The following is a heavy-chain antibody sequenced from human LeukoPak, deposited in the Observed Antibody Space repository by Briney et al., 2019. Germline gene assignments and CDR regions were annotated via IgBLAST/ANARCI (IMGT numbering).Heavy chain of an antibody. V-gene: IGHV1-69*04. Sequence: SVNVSCKASGGTFSSYAISWVRQAPGQGLEGMGRIIPIFVIANYAQKFQGRVTITADKSTSTAYMELSSLRSEDTAVYYCASGLPGGTRHFDYWGQGTLVTVSS. D-gene: IGHD3-16*01. J-gene: IGHJ4*02. CDR1: GGTFSSYA. CDR2: IIPIFVIA. CDR3: ASGLPGGTRHFDY.